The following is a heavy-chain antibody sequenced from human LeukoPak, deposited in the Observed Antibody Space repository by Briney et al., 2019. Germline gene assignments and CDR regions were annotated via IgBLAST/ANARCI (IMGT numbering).Heavy chain of an antibody. V-gene: IGHV1-2*02. D-gene: IGHD2-15*01. J-gene: IGHJ6*02. CDR3: ARAQGFVVVVAATHYYYGMDV. Sequence: ASVKVSCKASGYTFTGYYMHWVRQAPGQGLEWMGWINPNSGGTNYAQKFQGRVTMTRDTSISTAYMELSRLRSDDPAVYYCARAQGFVVVVAATHYYYGMDVWGQGTTVIVSS. CDR2: INPNSGGT. CDR1: GYTFTGYY.